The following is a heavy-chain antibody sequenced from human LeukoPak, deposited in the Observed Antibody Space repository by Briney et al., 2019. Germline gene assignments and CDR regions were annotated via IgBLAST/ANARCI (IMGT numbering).Heavy chain of an antibody. V-gene: IGHV3-48*01. Sequence: GGSLRLSCAASGFTFSSYSMNWVRQAPGKGLEWVSYISSSSSTIYYADSVQGRFTISRDNAKNPLHLQMNSLRAEDTAVYYCAKRIAAAGKHHFDYWGQGTLVTVSS. J-gene: IGHJ4*02. CDR2: ISSSSSTI. CDR1: GFTFSSYS. D-gene: IGHD6-13*01. CDR3: AKRIAAAGKHHFDY.